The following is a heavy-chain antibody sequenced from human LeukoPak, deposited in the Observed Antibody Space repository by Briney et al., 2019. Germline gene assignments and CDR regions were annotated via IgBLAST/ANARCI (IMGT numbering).Heavy chain of an antibody. Sequence: GGSLRLSCAASGFTVSSSYMSWVRQAPGKGLEWVSVIYSGGSTYYADSVKGRFTISRDNSKNTLYLQMNSLRAEDTAVYYCARARIRGVTHYYYYGMDVWGQGTTVTVSS. CDR2: IYSGGST. J-gene: IGHJ6*02. D-gene: IGHD3-10*01. CDR3: ARARIRGVTHYYYYGMDV. V-gene: IGHV3-66*01. CDR1: GFTVSSSY.